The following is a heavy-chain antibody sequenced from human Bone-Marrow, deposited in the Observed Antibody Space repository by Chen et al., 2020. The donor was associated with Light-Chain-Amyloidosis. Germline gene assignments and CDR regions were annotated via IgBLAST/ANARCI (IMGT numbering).Heavy chain of an antibody. J-gene: IGHJ4*02. CDR1: GFIFRRSH. V-gene: IGHV3-53*01. CDR2: IYSGGRT. Sequence: EVQLVESGGGPVQPGGSLRLSCAASGFIFRRSHMSWVRQAPGKGLEWVSLIYSGGRTYYADFVKGRFTISRDSSKNTVYLKMNSLRAEDTALYYCATEGRDPGYSYGYLNYWGQGTLVTVSS. CDR3: ATEGRDPGYSYGYLNY. D-gene: IGHD5-18*01.